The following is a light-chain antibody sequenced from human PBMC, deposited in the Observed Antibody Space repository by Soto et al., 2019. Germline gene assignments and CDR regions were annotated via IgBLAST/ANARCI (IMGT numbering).Light chain of an antibody. Sequence: DIQMTQSPSTLSASVGDRVTITCRASQSISNWLAWYQQKPGRAPKLLIYKASGLESGVPSRFSGSGSGTEFSLTISSLQPDDSETYYCQKYNSYSETFGQGTKVEI. J-gene: IGKJ1*01. V-gene: IGKV1-5*03. CDR3: QKYNSYSET. CDR1: QSISNW. CDR2: KAS.